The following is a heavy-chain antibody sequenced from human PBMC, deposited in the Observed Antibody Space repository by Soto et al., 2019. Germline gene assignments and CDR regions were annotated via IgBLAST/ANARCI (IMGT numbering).Heavy chain of an antibody. CDR3: ARFSPPRKSYDSNPGWFDP. CDR2: VSSTGST. CDR1: GDSVSSGGYY. Sequence: SETLSLTCIVSGDSVSSGGYYWTWIRQSPGKGLEWIGYVSSTGSTNYNPSLKSRLTMSLDTSTNEVSLSLTSVTAADAAVYFCARFSPPRKSYDSNPGWFDPWGQGIMVTVS. D-gene: IGHD3-22*01. V-gene: IGHV4-61*08. J-gene: IGHJ5*02.